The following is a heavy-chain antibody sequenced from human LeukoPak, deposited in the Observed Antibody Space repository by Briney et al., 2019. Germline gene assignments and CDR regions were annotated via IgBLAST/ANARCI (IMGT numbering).Heavy chain of an antibody. CDR1: GYTFTGYY. CDR2: INPNTGAT. CDR3: ARDRVGSGWPRPWYFEF. D-gene: IGHD6-19*01. J-gene: IGHJ4*02. Sequence: ASVKVSCKPSGYTFTGYYLHWVRQAPGQGLEWMGWINPNTGATIYAEKFQGRVTMTGDTSIDTAYMEMRSLRSDDTAVYYCARDRVGSGWPRPWYFEFWGQGTLITVSS. V-gene: IGHV1-2*02.